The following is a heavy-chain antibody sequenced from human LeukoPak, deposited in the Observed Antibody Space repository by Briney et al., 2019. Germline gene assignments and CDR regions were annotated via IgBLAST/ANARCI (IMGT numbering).Heavy chain of an antibody. CDR1: GYTFISYA. J-gene: IGHJ6*03. V-gene: IGHV7-4-1*02. CDR2: INTNTGNP. Sequence: GASVKVSCKASGYTFISYAMNWVRQAPGQGLEWMGWINTNTGNPTYAQGFTGRFVFSLDTSVSTAYMQISSLKAEDTAVYYCARVIRDYDPTQLRYYYYYMDVWGKGTTVTVSS. CDR3: ARVIRDYDPTQLRYYYYYMDV. D-gene: IGHD3-10*01.